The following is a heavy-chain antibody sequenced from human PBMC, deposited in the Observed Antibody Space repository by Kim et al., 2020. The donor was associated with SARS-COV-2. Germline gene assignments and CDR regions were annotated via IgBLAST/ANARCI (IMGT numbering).Heavy chain of an antibody. V-gene: IGHV1-18*01. Sequence: ASVKVSCKASGYTFTSYGISWVRQAPGQGLEWMGWISAYNGNTNYAQKLQGRVTMTTDTSTSTAYMELRSLRSDDTAVYYCARDNGATRRLGYPDYWGQGTLVTVSS. J-gene: IGHJ4*02. CDR3: ARDNGATRRLGYPDY. CDR2: ISAYNGNT. CDR1: GYTFTSYG. D-gene: IGHD1-26*01.